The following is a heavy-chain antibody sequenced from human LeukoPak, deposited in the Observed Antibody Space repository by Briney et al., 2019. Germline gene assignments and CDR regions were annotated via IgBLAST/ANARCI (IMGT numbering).Heavy chain of an antibody. V-gene: IGHV3-23*01. CDR1: GFTVSSNY. J-gene: IGHJ3*02. CDR2: ISGSGGST. Sequence: GGSLRLSCAASGFTVSSNYMSWVRQAPGKGLEWVSAISGSGGSTYYADSVKGRFTISRDNSKNTLYLQMNSLRAEDTAVYYCAKSPYSGSYDAFDIWGQGTMVTVSS. D-gene: IGHD1-26*01. CDR3: AKSPYSGSYDAFDI.